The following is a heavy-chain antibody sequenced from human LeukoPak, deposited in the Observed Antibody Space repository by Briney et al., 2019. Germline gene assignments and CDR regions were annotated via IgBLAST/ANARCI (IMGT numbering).Heavy chain of an antibody. Sequence: SETLSLTCAVYGGSFSGYYWSWIRQPPGKGLEWIGEINHSGSTNYNPSLKSRVTISVDTSKNQFSLKLSSVTAADTAVYYCARSGRGYSYGYDYWGQGTLVTVSS. J-gene: IGHJ4*02. D-gene: IGHD5-18*01. V-gene: IGHV4-34*01. CDR3: ARSGRGYSYGYDY. CDR2: INHSGST. CDR1: GGSFSGYY.